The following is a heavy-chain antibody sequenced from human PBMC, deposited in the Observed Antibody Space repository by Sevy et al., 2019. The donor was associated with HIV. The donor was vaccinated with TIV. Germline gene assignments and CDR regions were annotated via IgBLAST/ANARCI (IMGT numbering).Heavy chain of an antibody. D-gene: IGHD6-19*01. V-gene: IGHV1-18*04. J-gene: IGHJ4*02. CDR3: AREGHSSGWYGPLDY. CDR1: GYTFTSYG. Sequence: ASVKVSCKASGYTFTSYGISWVRQAPGQGLEWMGWIRAYNGNTNYAQKLQGRVTMTTDTSTSTAYMELRSLRSDDTAVYYCAREGHSSGWYGPLDYWGQGTLVTVSS. CDR2: IRAYNGNT.